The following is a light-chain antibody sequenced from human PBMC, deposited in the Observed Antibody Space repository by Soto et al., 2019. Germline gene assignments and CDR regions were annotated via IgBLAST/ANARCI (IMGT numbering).Light chain of an antibody. CDR3: QQYGSSSWT. V-gene: IGKV3-20*01. CDR2: GAS. J-gene: IGKJ1*01. Sequence: EIVLTQSPGTLSLSPGERATLSCRASQSVSSSYLAWYQQKPGQAPRLLIYGASSRATGIPDRFSGSGSGTDFTLTISGLEPEDFAVYYCQQYGSSSWTFCQGAKVEIK. CDR1: QSVSSSY.